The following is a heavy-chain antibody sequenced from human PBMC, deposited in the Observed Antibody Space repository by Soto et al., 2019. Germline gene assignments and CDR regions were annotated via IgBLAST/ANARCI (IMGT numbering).Heavy chain of an antibody. V-gene: IGHV5-51*01. CDR2: IYPGDSDT. J-gene: IGHJ6*02. D-gene: IGHD6-13*01. CDR1: GYTFTTHW. Sequence: PGASLKISCKGSGYTFTTHWIAWVRQMPGKGLEWMGIIYPGDSDTKYSPSFQGQITISADKSISTAYLQWNSLKASDTAIYYCAKITGYVAYFDVWGQGTTVTVSS. CDR3: AKITGYVAYFDV.